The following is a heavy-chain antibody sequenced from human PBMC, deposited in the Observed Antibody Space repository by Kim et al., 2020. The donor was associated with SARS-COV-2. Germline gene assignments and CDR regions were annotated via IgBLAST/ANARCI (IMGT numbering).Heavy chain of an antibody. D-gene: IGHD3-10*01. Sequence: GGSLRLSCAASGFTFSTYALSWVRQAPGKGLEWVSSISYNGDTTYYADSVKGRFTISRDNSKNTLYLQVNSLRVEDTAVYFCAKGRAGSYYNSLDYWGQGTLLTVSS. CDR3: AKGRAGSYYNSLDY. J-gene: IGHJ4*02. V-gene: IGHV3-23*01. CDR1: GFTFSTYA. CDR2: ISYNGDTT.